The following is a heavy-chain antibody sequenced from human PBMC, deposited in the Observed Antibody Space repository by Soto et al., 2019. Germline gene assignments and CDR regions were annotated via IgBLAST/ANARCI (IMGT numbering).Heavy chain of an antibody. V-gene: IGHV3-9*01. CDR1: GFAFDEYV. D-gene: IGHD2-2*01. Sequence: EVQLVQSGGGLVQPGRSLRLSCAATGFAFDEYVMHWVRQAPGKGLEWVGSIGWTGASIDYADSVKGRFTISRDNAKNSLFLYMNSMTTEDTALYFFAKSRVVPYFGRWGQLTLVTVSS. CDR3: AKSRVVPYFGR. CDR2: IGWTGASI. J-gene: IGHJ4*02.